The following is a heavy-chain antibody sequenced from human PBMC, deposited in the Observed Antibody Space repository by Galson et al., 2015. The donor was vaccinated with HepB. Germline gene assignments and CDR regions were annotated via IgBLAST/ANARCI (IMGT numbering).Heavy chain of an antibody. V-gene: IGHV3-21*01. D-gene: IGHD3-10*01. CDR2: ISSSSSYI. J-gene: IGHJ4*02. Sequence: SLRLSCAASGFTFSSYSMNWVRQAPGKGLEWVSSISSSSSYIYYADSVKGRFTISRDNAKNSLYLQMNSQRAEDTAVYYCARDGHYYGSGSYAMLGRDDPTADYWGQGTLVTVSS. CDR3: ARDGHYYGSGSYAMLGRDDPTADY. CDR1: GFTFSSYS.